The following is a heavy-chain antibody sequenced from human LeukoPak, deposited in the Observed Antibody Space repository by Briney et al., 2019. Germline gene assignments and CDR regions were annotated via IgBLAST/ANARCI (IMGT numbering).Heavy chain of an antibody. Sequence: SPSETLSLTCTVSGGSIITYYWSWIRQPPGKGLEWIGYISNSGSTNYNPSLKSRVTISIDTSKNQFSLKLSSVTAADTAVYYCARGYYDSSAFYEDAFDIWGQGTMVTVSS. CDR3: ARGYYDSSAFYEDAFDI. V-gene: IGHV4-59*01. CDR1: GGSIITYY. J-gene: IGHJ3*02. CDR2: ISNSGST. D-gene: IGHD3-22*01.